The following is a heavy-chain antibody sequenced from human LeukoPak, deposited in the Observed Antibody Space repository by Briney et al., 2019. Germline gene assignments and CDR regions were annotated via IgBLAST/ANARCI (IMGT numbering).Heavy chain of an antibody. Sequence: SETLSLTCTVSGGPIRIYYWSWIRQPPGKGLEWIGYIYYSGSTNYNPSLKSRVTISVDRSKNQFSLRLSSVTAADAAVYYCAKHYADYADPYTFDIWGQGTTVTVSS. CDR2: IYYSGST. D-gene: IGHD4-17*01. J-gene: IGHJ3*02. V-gene: IGHV4-59*08. CDR1: GGPIRIYY. CDR3: AKHYADYADPYTFDI.